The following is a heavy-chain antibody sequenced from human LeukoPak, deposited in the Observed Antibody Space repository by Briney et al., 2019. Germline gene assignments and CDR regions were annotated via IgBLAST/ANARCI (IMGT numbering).Heavy chain of an antibody. D-gene: IGHD3-22*01. CDR3: ARDVGYYDSSGNPYFDY. CDR2: IYYSGST. Sequence: SETLSLTCTVSGGSISSGGYYWSWIRQHPGKGLEWIGYIYYSGSTYYNPSLKSRVTISVDTSKNQFSLKLSSVAAADTAVYYCARDVGYYDSSGNPYFDYWGQGTLVTVSS. J-gene: IGHJ4*02. CDR1: GGSISSGGYY. V-gene: IGHV4-30-4*08.